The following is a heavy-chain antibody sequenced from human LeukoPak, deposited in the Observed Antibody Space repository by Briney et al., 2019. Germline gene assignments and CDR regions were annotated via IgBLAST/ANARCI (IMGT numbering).Heavy chain of an antibody. CDR1: GYTFTGYY. Sequence: ASVKVSCKASGYTFTGYYMHWVRQAPGQGLEWMGRINPNSGGTNYAQKFQGRVTMTRDTSISTAYMELSRLRSDDTAVYYCARDSNGSGRKLYEGYWGQGTLVTVSS. J-gene: IGHJ4*02. CDR2: INPNSGGT. D-gene: IGHD3-10*01. CDR3: ARDSNGSGRKLYEGY. V-gene: IGHV1-2*06.